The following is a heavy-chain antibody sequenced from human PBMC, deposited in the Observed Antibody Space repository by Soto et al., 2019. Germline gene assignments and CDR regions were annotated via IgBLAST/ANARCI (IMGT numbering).Heavy chain of an antibody. D-gene: IGHD3-22*01. J-gene: IGHJ5*02. CDR1: GYSFTSYW. CDR3: ARAVRVRYDSSGRWFDP. Sequence: PGESLKISCKGSGYSFTSYWIGWVRQMPGKGLEWMGIIYPGDSDTRYSPSFQGQVTISADKSISTAYLQWSSLKASDTAMYYCARAVRVRYDSSGRWFDPWGRGTLVTVSS. V-gene: IGHV5-51*01. CDR2: IYPGDSDT.